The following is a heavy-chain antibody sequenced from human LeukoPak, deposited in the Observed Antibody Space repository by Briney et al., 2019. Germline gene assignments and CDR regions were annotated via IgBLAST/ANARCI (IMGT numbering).Heavy chain of an antibody. CDR1: GFNLHRHA. V-gene: IGHV3-23*01. CDR3: AQQWLLLGAFDI. Sequence: GGSLTLSCAASGFNLHRHAMSWVRQTPGKGLEWVADIRSDSSTTAYAGSVEGRFTISRDNSRMTLYLQMNSLRAEDTAVYYCAQQWLLLGAFDIWGQGTMVTVSS. D-gene: IGHD3-22*01. CDR2: IRSDSSTT. J-gene: IGHJ3*02.